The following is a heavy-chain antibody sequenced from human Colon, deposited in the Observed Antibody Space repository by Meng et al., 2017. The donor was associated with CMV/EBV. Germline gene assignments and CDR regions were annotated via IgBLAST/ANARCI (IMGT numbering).Heavy chain of an antibody. D-gene: IGHD3-10*01. CDR2: VYYSGAT. CDR1: GASVNTGNYY. Sequence: SETLSLTCTVSGASVNTGNYYWSWIRQPPGKGLEFIGYVYYSGATNYNPFFKSRVAISVDTSKNQFTLKLTSVTAADTAVYYCTRGNTALWDSDSWGQGTLVTVSS. V-gene: IGHV4-61*01. CDR3: TRGNTALWDSDS. J-gene: IGHJ4*02.